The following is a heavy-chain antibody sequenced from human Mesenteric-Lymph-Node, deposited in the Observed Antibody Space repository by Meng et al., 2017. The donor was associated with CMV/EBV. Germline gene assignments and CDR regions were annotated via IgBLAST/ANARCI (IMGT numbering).Heavy chain of an antibody. CDR1: GFLFSDYG. Sequence: GGSLRLSCAASGFLFSDYGMHWVRQTPGKGLEWVAFIRFDGSNKYHADSVKGRFTISRDNSKNTLYLDMNIMTTEDTALYYCAKDWALKYDGSDYYHLAQWGQGTLVTVSS. V-gene: IGHV3-30*02. J-gene: IGHJ1*01. D-gene: IGHD3-22*01. CDR3: AKDWALKYDGSDYYHLAQ. CDR2: IRFDGSNK.